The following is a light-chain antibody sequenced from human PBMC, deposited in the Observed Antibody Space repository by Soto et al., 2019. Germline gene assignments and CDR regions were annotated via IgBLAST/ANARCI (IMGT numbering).Light chain of an antibody. Sequence: AIRMTQSPSSFSASTGDRVTITCRASQGISSYLAWYQQKPGKAPKLLIYAASTLQSGVPSRFSGSGSGTHFTLTISCLQSEDFATYYCQQYYSYPELTFGGGTKVEIK. CDR1: QGISSY. J-gene: IGKJ4*01. CDR3: QQYYSYPELT. V-gene: IGKV1-8*01. CDR2: AAS.